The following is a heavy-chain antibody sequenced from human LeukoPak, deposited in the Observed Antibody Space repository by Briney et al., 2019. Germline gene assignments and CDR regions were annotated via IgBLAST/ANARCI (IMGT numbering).Heavy chain of an antibody. Sequence: SVKVSCKASGGTFSGYAISWVRQAPGQGLEWMGGIIPIFGTANYAQKFQGRVTITADESTSTAYMERSSMGTEVRTVSSRASGGTNDVVFNIWGQGKMVTVSS. CDR2: IIPIFGTA. D-gene: IGHD3-16*01. V-gene: IGHV1-69*13. CDR3: ASGGTNDVVFNI. CDR1: GGTFSGYA. J-gene: IGHJ3*02.